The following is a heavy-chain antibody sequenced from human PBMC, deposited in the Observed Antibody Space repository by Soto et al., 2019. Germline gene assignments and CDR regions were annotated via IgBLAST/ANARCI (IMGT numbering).Heavy chain of an antibody. V-gene: IGHV4-39*01. CDR3: ARPPKRTSWYFDL. D-gene: IGHD6-25*01. CDR2: IYYSGST. CDR1: GGSISSSSYY. Sequence: QLQLQESGPGLVKPSETLSLTCTVSGGSISSSSYYWGWIRQPPGKGLEWIGSIYYSGSTYYNPSLKSRVTISVDTSKNQFSLKLSSVTAADTAVYYCARPPKRTSWYFDLWGRGTLVTVSS. J-gene: IGHJ2*01.